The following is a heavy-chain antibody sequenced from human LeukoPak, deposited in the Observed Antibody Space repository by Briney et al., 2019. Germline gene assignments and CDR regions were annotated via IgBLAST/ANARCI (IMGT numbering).Heavy chain of an antibody. CDR2: ISWNSGSI. J-gene: IGHJ4*02. Sequence: GGSLRLSCAASGFTFDDYAVHWVRQAPGKGLEWVSGISWNSGSIGYADSVKGRFTISRDNAKNSLYLQMNSLRAEDTALYYCAKARIAAAGYFDYWGQGTLVTVSS. CDR3: AKARIAAAGYFDY. V-gene: IGHV3-9*01. D-gene: IGHD6-13*01. CDR1: GFTFDDYA.